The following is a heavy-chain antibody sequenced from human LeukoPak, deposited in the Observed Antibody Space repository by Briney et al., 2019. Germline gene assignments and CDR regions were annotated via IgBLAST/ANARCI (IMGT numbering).Heavy chain of an antibody. CDR2: IVGSGGST. J-gene: IGHJ1*01. CDR1: GFTFSSYA. CDR3: VNSEDRSGLYTRFFQH. D-gene: IGHD6-19*01. Sequence: GGSLRLSCAASGFTFSSYAMTWVRQAPGKGLEWVSSIVGSGGSTFYADSVEGRFAISRDNSKNTLYLRMNSLRAEDTAVYYCVNSEDRSGLYTRFFQHWGQGTLVTVSS. V-gene: IGHV3-23*01.